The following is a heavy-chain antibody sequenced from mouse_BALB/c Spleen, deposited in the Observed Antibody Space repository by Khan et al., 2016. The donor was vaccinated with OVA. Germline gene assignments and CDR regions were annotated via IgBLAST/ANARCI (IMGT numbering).Heavy chain of an antibody. CDR3: ARGGYSSFAY. CDR2: IYPGNSDT. V-gene: IGHV1-5*01. J-gene: IGHJ3*01. CDR1: GYSFTSYL. D-gene: IGHD1-3*01. Sequence: QLQQSGTVLARPGASVKMSCKASGYSFTSYLIHWVKQRPGQGLEWIGDIYPGNSDTTHNQKFKDKAILTAGTSANTAYLELSSLTNEDSAVYYCARGGYSSFAYWCQGTLVTVSA.